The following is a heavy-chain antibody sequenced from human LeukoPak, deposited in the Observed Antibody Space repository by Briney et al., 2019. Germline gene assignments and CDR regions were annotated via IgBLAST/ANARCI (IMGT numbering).Heavy chain of an antibody. D-gene: IGHD3-22*01. CDR3: GRSHYYDSSGNFYYYYAMDV. V-gene: IGHV3-74*01. J-gene: IGHJ6*02. CDR2: INSDGTSV. Sequence: GGSLRLSCAASGFSFSSYWIHWVRQVPGKGLVWVSRINSDGTSVRYADSVKGRFTISRDNAKNTLYLQMNSLRAEDTGVYYFGRSHYYDSSGNFYYYYAMDVWGQGTTVTVSS. CDR1: GFSFSSYW.